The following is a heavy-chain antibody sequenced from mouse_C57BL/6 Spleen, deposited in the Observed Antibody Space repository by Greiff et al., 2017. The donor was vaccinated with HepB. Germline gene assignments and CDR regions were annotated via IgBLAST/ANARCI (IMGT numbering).Heavy chain of an antibody. V-gene: IGHV1-42*01. CDR3: ARGYYGSSYCWYFDV. Sequence: VQLKQSGPELVKPGASVKISCKASGYSFTGYYMNWVKQSPEKSLEWIGEINPSTGGTTYNQKFKAKATLTVDKSSSTAYMQLKSLTSEDSAVYYCARGYYGSSYCWYFDVWGTGTTVTVSS. D-gene: IGHD1-1*01. CDR1: GYSFTGYY. CDR2: INPSTGGT. J-gene: IGHJ1*03.